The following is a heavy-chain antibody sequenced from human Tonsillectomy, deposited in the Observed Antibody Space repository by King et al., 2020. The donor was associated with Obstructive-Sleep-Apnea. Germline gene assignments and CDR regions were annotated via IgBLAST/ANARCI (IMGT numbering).Heavy chain of an antibody. CDR1: GFTFGDYA. V-gene: IGHV3-49*03. CDR2: IRSKAYGGTT. Sequence: VQLVESGGGLVQPGRSLRLSCTASGFTFGDYAMSWFRQAPGQGLEWVGFIRSKAYGGTTEYAASVKGRFTISRDDSKSIADLQMNSLKTEDTAVYYFTRGPCGGGYQRNYYYYGMDVWGQGTTVTVS. D-gene: IGHD2-2*01. CDR3: TRGPCGGGYQRNYYYYGMDV. J-gene: IGHJ6*02.